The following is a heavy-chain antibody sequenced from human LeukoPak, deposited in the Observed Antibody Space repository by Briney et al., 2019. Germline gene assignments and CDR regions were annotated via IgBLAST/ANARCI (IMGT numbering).Heavy chain of an antibody. CDR2: IYNSGSTNYN. D-gene: IGHD2-8*01. V-gene: IGHV4-59*08. CDR3: ARHTTGRALGDFDY. J-gene: IGHJ4*02. Sequence: SETLSLTCTVSGGSISGHYWSWLRQSPGKGLEWIAYIYNSGSTNYNNYNPSLKSRVIMSMDTSKNQLSLIVSSVTAADTAVYYRARHTTGRALGDFDYWGQGTLVTVSA. CDR1: GGSISGHY.